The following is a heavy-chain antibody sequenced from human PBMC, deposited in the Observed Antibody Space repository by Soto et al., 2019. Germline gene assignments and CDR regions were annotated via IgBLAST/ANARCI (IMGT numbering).Heavy chain of an antibody. D-gene: IGHD6-13*01. CDR1: GGSIGNYY. Sequence: SETLSLTCTVSGGSIGNYYWSWIRQPPGKGLEWIGYISYRGTTNYNPSLKSRVTISVDTSKNQFSLKLTSVTPADTAVYYCARIPAAGTVDAFDIWGQGTMVTVSS. J-gene: IGHJ3*02. V-gene: IGHV4-59*01. CDR3: ARIPAAGTVDAFDI. CDR2: ISYRGTT.